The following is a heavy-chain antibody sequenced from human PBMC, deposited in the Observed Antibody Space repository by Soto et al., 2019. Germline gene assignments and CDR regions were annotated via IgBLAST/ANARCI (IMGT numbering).Heavy chain of an antibody. CDR2: IYYSGST. Sequence: QVQLQESGPGLVKPSQTLSLTCTVSGGSISSGGYYWSWIRQHPGKGLEWIGYIYYSGSTYYNPSLKSRVTISVHTSKNQFSLKLSSVTAADTAVYYCARALGDYYDSSGYEIDYWGQGTLVTVSS. V-gene: IGHV4-31*03. CDR3: ARALGDYYDSSGYEIDY. CDR1: GGSISSGGYY. J-gene: IGHJ4*02. D-gene: IGHD3-22*01.